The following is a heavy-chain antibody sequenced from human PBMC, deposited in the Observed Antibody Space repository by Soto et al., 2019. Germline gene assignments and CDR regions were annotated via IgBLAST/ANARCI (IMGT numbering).Heavy chain of an antibody. Sequence: SETLSLTCSVSGGSVSSGNYFWTWLRQPPGKTLEWIGYVYYIGSANYNPSLKGRTTISVDTSKNQFSLKLSSVNAAEYSVYCVARDGGGRSGYVNSSGQGKLVTVSS. V-gene: IGHV4-61*01. CDR1: GGSVSSGNYF. D-gene: IGHD5-12*01. CDR3: ARDGGGRSGYVNS. CDR2: VYYIGSA. J-gene: IGHJ4*02.